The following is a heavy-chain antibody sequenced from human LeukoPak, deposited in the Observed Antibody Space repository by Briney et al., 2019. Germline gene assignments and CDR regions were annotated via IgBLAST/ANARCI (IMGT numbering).Heavy chain of an antibody. CDR1: GYTFTDYY. CDR3: ARDGFGDYVYFDY. Sequence: ASVKVSCKASGYTFTDYYLHWVRQAPGQGLEWMGYINLSTSVTNPAQKFQGRITLSRDTSITTAYMELSGLTSADTAVYYCARDGFGDYVYFDYWGQGTLVTVSS. D-gene: IGHD4-17*01. V-gene: IGHV1-2*02. CDR2: INLSTSVT. J-gene: IGHJ4*02.